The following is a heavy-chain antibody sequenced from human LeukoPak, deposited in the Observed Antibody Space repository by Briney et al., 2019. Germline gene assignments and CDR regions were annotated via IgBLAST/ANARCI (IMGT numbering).Heavy chain of an antibody. CDR1: GFTFSSHG. V-gene: IGHV3-23*01. CDR2: IGGSGAIT. CDR3: ARDRDYGDYYYYMDV. Sequence: GGTLRLSCAASGFTFSSHGMNWVRQAPGKGLEWVSGIGGSGAITWYAESVKGRFTISRDNAKNSLYLQMNSLRAEDTAVYYCARDRDYGDYYYYMDVWGKGTTVTVSS. D-gene: IGHD4-17*01. J-gene: IGHJ6*03.